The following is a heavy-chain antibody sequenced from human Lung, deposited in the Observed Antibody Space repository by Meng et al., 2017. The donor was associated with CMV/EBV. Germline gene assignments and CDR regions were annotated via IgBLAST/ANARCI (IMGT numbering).Heavy chain of an antibody. CDR2: VYYSGST. CDR3: AKINIASRRADDY. Sequence: SXTLSLXFTVSDYSISSRSYYWGWIRQPPGKGLEWVGIVYYSGSTYYNPSPKSRVTISVDTSKNQFSLQLSSVTTADTAVYYCAKINIASRRADDYWGQGKXVNGAS. CDR1: DYSISSRSYY. V-gene: IGHV4-39*07. D-gene: IGHD6-6*01. J-gene: IGHJ4*02.